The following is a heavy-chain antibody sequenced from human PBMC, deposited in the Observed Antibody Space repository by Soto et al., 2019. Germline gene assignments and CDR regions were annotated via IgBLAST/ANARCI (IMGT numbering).Heavy chain of an antibody. D-gene: IGHD2-2*01. Sequence: ASVKVSCKASGYTFTSYDINWVRQATGQGLEWMGWMNPNSGNTGYAQKLQGRVTMTRNTSISTAYMELSSLRSEDTAVYYCARKVPAYYYYYYYMDVWGKGTTVTVSS. V-gene: IGHV1-8*01. CDR3: ARKVPAYYYYYYYMDV. J-gene: IGHJ6*03. CDR2: MNPNSGNT. CDR1: GYTFTSYD.